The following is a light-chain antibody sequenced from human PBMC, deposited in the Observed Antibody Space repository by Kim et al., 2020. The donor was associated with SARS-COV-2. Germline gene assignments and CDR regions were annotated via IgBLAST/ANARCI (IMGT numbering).Light chain of an antibody. Sequence: ASVGDRVTITCRASQGIGSVLGWYQQKPGKAPKLLIYGASNLQRGVPSRFSGSGSGTDFTLTISSLQPEDFGTYYCLQDYNFPWTFGQGTKVEIK. V-gene: IGKV1-6*01. CDR2: GAS. CDR1: QGIGSV. J-gene: IGKJ1*01. CDR3: LQDYNFPWT.